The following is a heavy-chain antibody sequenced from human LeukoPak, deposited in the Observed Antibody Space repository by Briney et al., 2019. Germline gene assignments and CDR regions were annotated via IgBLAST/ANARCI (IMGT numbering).Heavy chain of an antibody. CDR3: ARHLGTSSLTRYYYYMDV. Sequence: SETLSLTCAVSGYSVSSGYYWGWIRQPPGKGLEWIGSIYHSGSTYYNPSLKSRVTISVDTSKNQFSLKLSSVTAADTAVYYCARHLGTSSLTRYYYYMDVWGKGTTVTVSS. CDR1: GYSVSSGYY. CDR2: IYHSGST. V-gene: IGHV4-38-2*01. J-gene: IGHJ6*03. D-gene: IGHD3-3*02.